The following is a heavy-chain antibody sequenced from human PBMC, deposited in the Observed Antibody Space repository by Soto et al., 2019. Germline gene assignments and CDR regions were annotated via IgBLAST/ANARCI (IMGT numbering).Heavy chain of an antibody. CDR2: IIPIFGTA. CDR1: GGTFSGYA. Sequence: GXSVKVSFKAAGGTFSGYAISWMRQAPGQGLEWMGGIIPIFGTANYAQNFQGRVTITADESTSTAYMELSSLRSEDTAVYYCARDSDIVVVPAAIDYYYYGMDVWRQGTTVTV. J-gene: IGHJ6*02. CDR3: ARDSDIVVVPAAIDYYYYGMDV. V-gene: IGHV1-69*13. D-gene: IGHD2-2*01.